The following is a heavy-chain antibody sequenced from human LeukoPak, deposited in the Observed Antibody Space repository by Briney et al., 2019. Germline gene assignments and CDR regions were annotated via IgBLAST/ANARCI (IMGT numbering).Heavy chain of an antibody. Sequence: GGSLRLSCAASGFTFSSYSMNWVRQAPGKGLEWVSSISSSSSYIYYADSVKGRFTISRDNFKNTLYLQMNSLRAEDTAVYYCARESSSSGRYWLVVVSDFDYWGQGTLVTVSS. CDR3: ARESSSSGRYWLVVVSDFDY. J-gene: IGHJ4*02. V-gene: IGHV3-21*01. D-gene: IGHD3-22*01. CDR1: GFTFSSYS. CDR2: ISSSSSYI.